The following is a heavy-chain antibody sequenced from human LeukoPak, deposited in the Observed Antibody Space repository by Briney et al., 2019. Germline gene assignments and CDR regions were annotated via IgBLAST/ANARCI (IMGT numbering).Heavy chain of an antibody. CDR2: IYHSGST. V-gene: IGHV4-38-2*02. Sequence: SETLSLTCTVSGYSISSGYYWGWIRQPPGKGLEWIGSIYHSGSTYYNPSLKSRVTISVDTSKNQFSLKLSSVTAADTAVYYCARALWVVVVVAAAFDYWGQGTLVTVSS. D-gene: IGHD2-15*01. J-gene: IGHJ4*02. CDR3: ARALWVVVVVAAAFDY. CDR1: GYSISSGYY.